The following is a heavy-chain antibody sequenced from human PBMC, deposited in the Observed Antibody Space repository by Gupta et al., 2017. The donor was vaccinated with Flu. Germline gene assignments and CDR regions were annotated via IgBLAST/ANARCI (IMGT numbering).Heavy chain of an antibody. Sequence: EVQLVESGGGLVKPGGSLRLSCAASGFTFSSYSMNWVRQPPGKGLEWVSSISSSSSYIYYADSVKGRFTISRDNAKNSLYLQMNSLRAEDTAVYYCARGGCSGGSCYSLETQFDYWGQGTLVTVSS. D-gene: IGHD2-15*01. CDR2: ISSSSSYI. J-gene: IGHJ4*02. CDR3: ARGGCSGGSCYSLETQFDY. CDR1: GFTFSSYS. V-gene: IGHV3-21*01.